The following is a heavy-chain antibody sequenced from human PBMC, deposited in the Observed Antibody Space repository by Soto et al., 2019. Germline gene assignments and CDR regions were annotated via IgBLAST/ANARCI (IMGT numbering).Heavy chain of an antibody. J-gene: IGHJ6*02. D-gene: IGHD1-1*01. CDR2: ISYDGSNK. Sequence: PGGSLRLSCAASGFTFSSYGMHWVRQAPGKGLEWVAVISYDGSNKYYADSVKGRFTISRDNSKNTLYLQMNSLRAEDTAVYYCAKDRNEYYYYYGMDVWGQGTTVTVSS. CDR1: GFTFSSYG. CDR3: AKDRNEYYYYYGMDV. V-gene: IGHV3-30*18.